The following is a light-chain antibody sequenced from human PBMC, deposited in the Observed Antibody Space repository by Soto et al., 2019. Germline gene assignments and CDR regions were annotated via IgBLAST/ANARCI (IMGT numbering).Light chain of an antibody. CDR2: DVS. CDR1: SSDVGGYNY. V-gene: IGLV2-14*01. Sequence: QSALTQPASGSGSPGQSITISCTGTSSDVGGYNYVSWYQQHPVKAPKLMIYDVSNRPSGVSNRFSGSKSGNTASLTSSGLQAEDEADYYCSSYTSSTLDVFGTGTKVTV. CDR3: SSYTSSTLDV. J-gene: IGLJ1*01.